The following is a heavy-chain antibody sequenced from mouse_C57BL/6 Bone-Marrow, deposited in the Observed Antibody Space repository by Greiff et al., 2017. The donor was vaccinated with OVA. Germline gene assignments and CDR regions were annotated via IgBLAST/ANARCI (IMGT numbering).Heavy chain of an antibody. D-gene: IGHD2-1*01. Sequence: QVQLKESGAELMKPGASVKLSCKATGYTFTGYWIEWVKQRPGHGLEWIGEILPGSGSTYYNEKFKGKATLTVDTSSSTAYMQLSSLTSEDSAVYFCATTMVVYFDYWGQGTTLTVSS. J-gene: IGHJ2*01. V-gene: IGHV1-9*01. CDR2: ILPGSGST. CDR1: GYTFTGYW. CDR3: ATTMVVYFDY.